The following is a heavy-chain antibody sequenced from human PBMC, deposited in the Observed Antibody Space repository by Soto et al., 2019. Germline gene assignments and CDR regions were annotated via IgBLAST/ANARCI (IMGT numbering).Heavy chain of an antibody. Sequence: QVQLQESGPGLVKPSQTLSLTCTVSGGSISGGAYYWSWIRQHPGKGLEWIGYIYYSGSTYYNPSIKRRVNIAIHTSKHQSSLHLPSVTAADTDVYFCSRSDDAYNTGWFDSWGQGTLVTVSS. V-gene: IGHV4-31*03. CDR2: IYYSGST. CDR1: GGSISGGAYY. CDR3: SRSDDAYNTGWFDS. D-gene: IGHD5-18*01. J-gene: IGHJ5*01.